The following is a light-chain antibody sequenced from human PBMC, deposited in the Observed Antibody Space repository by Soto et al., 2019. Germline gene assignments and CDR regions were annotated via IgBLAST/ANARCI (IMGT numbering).Light chain of an antibody. Sequence: EMVLTQAPATLSLSPGARATLFCRASQTVSSSLAWYQQKPGQAPRLLIYEASNRATGIPARFSGSGSGTDFTLTISRLETEDFAVYYCQQYGSSPRTFGQGTKVDIK. V-gene: IGKV3-20*01. J-gene: IGKJ1*01. CDR1: QTVSSS. CDR2: EAS. CDR3: QQYGSSPRT.